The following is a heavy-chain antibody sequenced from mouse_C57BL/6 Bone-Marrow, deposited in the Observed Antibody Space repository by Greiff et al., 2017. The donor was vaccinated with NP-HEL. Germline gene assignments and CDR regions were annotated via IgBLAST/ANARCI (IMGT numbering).Heavy chain of an antibody. D-gene: IGHD1-1*01. CDR3: ERSNTTVVAHWYFDV. CDR1: GYTFTSYW. V-gene: IGHV1-53*01. Sequence: QVQLQQPGTELVKPGASVKLSCKASGYTFTSYWMHWVKQRPGQGLEWIGNINPSNGGTNYNEKFKSKATLTVDKSSSTAYMQLSSLTSEDSAVYYCERSNTTVVAHWYFDVWGTGTTVTVSS. CDR2: INPSNGGT. J-gene: IGHJ1*03.